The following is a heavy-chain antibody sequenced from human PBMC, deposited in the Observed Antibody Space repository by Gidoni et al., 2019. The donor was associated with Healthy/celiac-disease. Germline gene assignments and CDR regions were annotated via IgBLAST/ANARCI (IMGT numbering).Heavy chain of an antibody. CDR1: GFTFSSSA. J-gene: IGHJ4*02. CDR2: IRGSGGST. V-gene: IGHV3-23*01. D-gene: IGHD3-22*01. Sequence: EVQLLESGGGLVQPGGSLRLSCAASGFTFSSSAMSWGRQAPGKGLGWVSAIRGSGGSTYYADAVKGRFTIARDNSKNTLYLQMNSLRAEDTAVYYWAKDHYYDSSGYYYPRGYPLDYWGQGTLVTVSA. CDR3: AKDHYYDSSGYYYPRGYPLDY.